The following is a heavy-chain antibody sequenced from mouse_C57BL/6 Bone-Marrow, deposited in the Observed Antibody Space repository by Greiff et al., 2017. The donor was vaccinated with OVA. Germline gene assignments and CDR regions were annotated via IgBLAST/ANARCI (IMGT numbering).Heavy chain of an antibody. CDR2: INPNNGGT. J-gene: IGHJ4*01. CDR1: GYTFTDYN. V-gene: IGHV1-22*01. Sequence: VQLKESGPELVKPGASVKMSCKASGYTFTDYNMHWVKQSHGKSLEWIGYINPNNGGTSYNQKFKGKATLTVNKSSSTAYMELCSLTSEDSAVYYCARKEWTTDYAMDYWGQGTSVTVSS. D-gene: IGHD1-1*01. CDR3: ARKEWTTDYAMDY.